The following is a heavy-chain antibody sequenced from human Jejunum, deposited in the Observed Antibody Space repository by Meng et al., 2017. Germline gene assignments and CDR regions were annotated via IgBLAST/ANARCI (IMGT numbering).Heavy chain of an antibody. CDR1: GDSISSDNW. CDR3: ARKGGTYSTGHFPHFDY. CDR2: IFRTGTS. D-gene: IGHD6-19*01. V-gene: IGHV4-4*02. Sequence: HVQLKESGPGLVKPSGTLSLTCAVSGDSISSDNWGSWVRQPPGKGPEWIGDIFRTGTSNYSPSLRSRVAIYMDKSKNQFSLSLNSVTAADTAVYYCARKGGTYSTGHFPHFDYWGQGTLVTVSS. J-gene: IGHJ4*02.